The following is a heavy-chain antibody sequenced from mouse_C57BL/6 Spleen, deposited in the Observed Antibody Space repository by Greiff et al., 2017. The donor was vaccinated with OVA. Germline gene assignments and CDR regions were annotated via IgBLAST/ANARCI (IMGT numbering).Heavy chain of an antibody. V-gene: IGHV1-15*01. CDR1: GYTFTDYE. D-gene: IGHD2-1*01. CDR2: IDPETGGT. CDR3: TRPVTGDYYAMDY. Sequence: QVQLQQSGAELVRPGASVTLSCKASGYTFTDYEMHWVKQTPVHGLEWIGAIDPETGGTAYNQKFKGKAILTADKSSSTAYMELRSLTSEDSAVYYCTRPVTGDYYAMDYWGQGTSVTVSS. J-gene: IGHJ4*01.